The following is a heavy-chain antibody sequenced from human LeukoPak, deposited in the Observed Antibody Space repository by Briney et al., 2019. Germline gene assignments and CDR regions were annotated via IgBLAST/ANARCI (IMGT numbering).Heavy chain of an antibody. J-gene: IGHJ6*02. V-gene: IGHV3-73*01. CDR2: IRSKANSYAT. CDR3: TRGGYYDWQDYYGMDV. D-gene: IGHD3-3*01. Sequence: HPGGSLRLSCAASGFTFSGSAMHWVRQASGKGLEWVGRIRSKANSYATAYAASVKGRFTISRDDSKNTAYLQMNSLKTEDTAVYYCTRGGYYDWQDYYGMDVWGQGTTVTVSS. CDR1: GFTFSGSA.